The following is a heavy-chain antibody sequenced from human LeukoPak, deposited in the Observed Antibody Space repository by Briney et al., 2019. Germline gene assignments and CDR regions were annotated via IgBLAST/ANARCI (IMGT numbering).Heavy chain of an antibody. J-gene: IGHJ4*02. CDR3: ARFKYNDFWSGYSPPDF. Sequence: GGSLRLSCEASGFTFSTNAIHWVRQAPGQGLQYVSAISGNGGSTYYADSVKGRFTISRDNSKNTVYLQMGSLRAEDMAVYYGARFKYNDFWSGYSPPDFGGQGTLVTVSS. V-gene: IGHV3-64*02. CDR2: ISGNGGST. D-gene: IGHD3-3*01. CDR1: GFTFSTNA.